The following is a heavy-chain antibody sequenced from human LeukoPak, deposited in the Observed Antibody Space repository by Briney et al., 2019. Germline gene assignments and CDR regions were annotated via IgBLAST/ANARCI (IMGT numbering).Heavy chain of an antibody. J-gene: IGHJ4*02. V-gene: IGHV3-23*01. CDR2: ISGGGGST. CDR3: AKVGAKGY. D-gene: IGHD1-26*01. Sequence: GGSLRLSCAASGFTFTSYSMNWVRQAPGKGLEWVSTISGGGGSTYYADSVKGRFTISRDNSKNTLYLQVNSVRAEDTAVYYCAKVGAKGYWGQGTLVTVSS. CDR1: GFTFTSYS.